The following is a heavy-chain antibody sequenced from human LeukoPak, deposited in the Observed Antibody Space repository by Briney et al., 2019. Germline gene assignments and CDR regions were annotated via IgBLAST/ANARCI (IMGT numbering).Heavy chain of an antibody. CDR1: GASISSYY. Sequence: PSETLSLTCTVSGASISSYYWSWIRQPPGKGLEWIGYIYYSGSTYYNPSLKSRVTISVNTSKNQFSLRLTSVTAADTAVYYCARDKKWGQGTLVTVSS. CDR2: IYYSGST. J-gene: IGHJ4*02. CDR3: ARDKK. V-gene: IGHV4-59*12.